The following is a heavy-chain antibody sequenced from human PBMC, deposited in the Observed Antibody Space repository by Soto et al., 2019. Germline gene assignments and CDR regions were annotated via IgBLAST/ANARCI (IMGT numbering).Heavy chain of an antibody. J-gene: IGHJ3*02. D-gene: IGHD3-10*01. CDR1: GFTFSSYG. CDR2: ISYDGSNK. Sequence: VQLVESGGGVVQPGRSLRLSCAASGFTFSSYGMHWVRQAPGKGLEWVAVISYDGSNKYYADSVKGRFTISRDNSKNTLYLQMNSLRAEDTAVYYCAKDPYYYGSGSYTNDAFDIWGQGTMVTVSS. V-gene: IGHV3-30*18. CDR3: AKDPYYYGSGSYTNDAFDI.